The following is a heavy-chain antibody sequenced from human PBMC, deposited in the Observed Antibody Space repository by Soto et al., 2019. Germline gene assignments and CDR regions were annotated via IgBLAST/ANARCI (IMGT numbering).Heavy chain of an antibody. CDR2: ISHFVST. D-gene: IGHD3-10*01. CDR1: GEAFSGYF. V-gene: IGHV4-34*01. J-gene: IGHJ6*02. Sequence: SEILSLDCSVYGEAFSGYFWNWFQQTPAKWLERIGEISHFVSTNGDRSLKRRFTLAVDTSKNQFSLKLRSVTAADTAVYYCASLPTVPFESGSYYYYGMDVWGQGTTVTVSS. CDR3: ASLPTVPFESGSYYYYGMDV.